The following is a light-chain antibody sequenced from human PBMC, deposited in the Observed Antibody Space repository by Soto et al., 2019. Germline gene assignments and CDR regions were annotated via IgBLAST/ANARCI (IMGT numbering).Light chain of an antibody. J-gene: IGLJ2*01. Sequence: QSALTQPASVSGSPGQSITISCTGTSSDVGGYNYVSWYQQHPGKAPKLMIYDVSQRPSGVSNRFSGSKSGNTASLTISGLQADDEADYYCSSYTTTSTVIFCGGTQLTV. CDR2: DVS. V-gene: IGLV2-14*01. CDR1: SSDVGGYNY. CDR3: SSYTTTSTVI.